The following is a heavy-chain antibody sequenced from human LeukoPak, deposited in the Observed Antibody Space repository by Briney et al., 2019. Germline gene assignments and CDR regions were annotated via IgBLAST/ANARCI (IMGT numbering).Heavy chain of an antibody. D-gene: IGHD3-10*01. CDR3: ARGRWFGEH. V-gene: IGHV4-59*01. J-gene: IGHJ4*02. CDR1: GGSISNYY. CDR2: IYYSGST. Sequence: SETLSLTCTVSGGSISNYYWSWIRQPPGKGLEWIGYIYYSGSTNYNPSLKSRVTISVDTSKNQFSLKLRSVTAADTAVYYCARGRWFGEHWGQGTLVTVSS.